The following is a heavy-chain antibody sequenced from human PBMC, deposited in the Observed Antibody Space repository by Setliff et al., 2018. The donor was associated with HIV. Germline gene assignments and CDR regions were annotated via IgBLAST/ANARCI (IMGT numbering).Heavy chain of an antibody. CDR2: ISGSGSTP. D-gene: IGHD3-10*01. CDR1: GFTFKNCA. J-gene: IGHJ6*02. CDR3: ARSVIGYYYYGMDV. V-gene: IGHV3-23*01. Sequence: PGGSLRLSCAASGFTFKNCAMSWVRQTPGKGLEWVSVISGSGSTPYYADSVKGRFTISRDNSKNTLYLQMNSLRAEDTAVYYCARSVIGYYYYGMDVWGQGTLVTVSS.